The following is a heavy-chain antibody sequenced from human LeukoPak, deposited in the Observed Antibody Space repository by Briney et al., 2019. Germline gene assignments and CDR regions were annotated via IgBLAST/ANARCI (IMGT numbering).Heavy chain of an antibody. CDR1: GFTFSSYA. CDR2: ISYDGSNK. D-gene: IGHD5-18*01. CDR3: ARDLWDTAPFGY. J-gene: IGHJ4*02. V-gene: IGHV3-30-3*01. Sequence: GRSLRLSCAASGFTFSSYAMHWVRQAPGKWLGWVAVISYDGSNKYYADSVKGRFTISRDNSKNTPYLQMNSLRAEDTAVYYCARDLWDTAPFGYWGQGTLVTVSS.